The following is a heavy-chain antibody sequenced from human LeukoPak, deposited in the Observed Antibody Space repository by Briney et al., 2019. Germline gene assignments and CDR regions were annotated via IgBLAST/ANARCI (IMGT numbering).Heavy chain of an antibody. Sequence: SETLSLTCTVSGGSISSSSYYWGWIRQPPGKGLEWIGSIYYSGSTYYNPSLKSRVTMSVDTSKNQFSLKLSSVTAADTAVYYCASQPITFGGVIVIDNWFDPWGQGTLVTVSS. CDR1: GGSISSSSYY. CDR2: IYYSGST. V-gene: IGHV4-39*07. J-gene: IGHJ5*02. CDR3: ASQPITFGGVIVIDNWFDP. D-gene: IGHD3-16*02.